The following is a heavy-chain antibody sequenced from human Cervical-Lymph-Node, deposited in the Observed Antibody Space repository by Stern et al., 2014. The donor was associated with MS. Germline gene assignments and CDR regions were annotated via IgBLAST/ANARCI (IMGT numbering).Heavy chain of an antibody. CDR3: ARSAFITMIVVANDAFDI. Sequence: VQLVESGAEVKKPGSSVKVSCKASGGTFSSYAIRWVRQAPGQGLEWMGGILPIFGTANYAQKFQGRVTITADESTSTAYMELSSLRSEDTAVYYCARSAFITMIVVANDAFDIWGQGTMVTVSS. D-gene: IGHD3-22*01. CDR2: ILPIFGTA. V-gene: IGHV1-69*01. CDR1: GGTFSSYA. J-gene: IGHJ3*02.